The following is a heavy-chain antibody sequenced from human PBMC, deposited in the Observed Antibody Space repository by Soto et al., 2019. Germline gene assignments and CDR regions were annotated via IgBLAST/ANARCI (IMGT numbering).Heavy chain of an antibody. CDR1: GGTFSTYT. J-gene: IGHJ4*02. CDR2: IIPLLDVT. CDR3: ARDSGTVGYDDS. V-gene: IGHV1-69*08. Sequence: QVQLVQSGAEVKKPVSSVKVSCKASGGTFSTYTINWVRQAPGQGLEWMGRIIPLLDVTNNAQRFQGRVTITADKSTSTVYMELTSLTSQDTAVYYCARDSGTVGYDDSWGQGTLVTVSS. D-gene: IGHD3-10*01.